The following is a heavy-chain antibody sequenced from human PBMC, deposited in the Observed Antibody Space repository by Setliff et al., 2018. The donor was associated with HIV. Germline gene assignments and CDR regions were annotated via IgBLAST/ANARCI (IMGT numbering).Heavy chain of an antibody. CDR3: VKDRRYSSGPQSYFDN. Sequence: GGSLRLSCVASGFTFSTYSMNWVRQAPGKGLEWVSYIGIGSDTYYTDSVKGRFTISRDNSDNTVHVEMNSLRPDDTAMYYCVKDRRYSSGPQSYFDNWGQGTLVTVSS. CDR2: IGIGSDT. CDR1: GFTFSTYS. V-gene: IGHV3-48*01. J-gene: IGHJ4*02. D-gene: IGHD6-19*01.